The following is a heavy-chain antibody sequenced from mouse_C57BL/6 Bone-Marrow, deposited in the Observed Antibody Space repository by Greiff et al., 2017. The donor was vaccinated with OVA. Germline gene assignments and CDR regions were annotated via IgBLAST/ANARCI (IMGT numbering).Heavy chain of an antibody. J-gene: IGHJ3*01. D-gene: IGHD2-4*01. CDR2: IYPRSGNT. Sequence: VQLMESGAELARPGASVKLSCKASGYTFTSYGISWVKQRTGQGLEWIGEIYPRSGNTYYNEKFKGKATLTADKSSSTAYMELRSLTSEDSAVYFCARDYLFAYWGQGTLVTVSA. CDR1: GYTFTSYG. CDR3: ARDYLFAY. V-gene: IGHV1-81*01.